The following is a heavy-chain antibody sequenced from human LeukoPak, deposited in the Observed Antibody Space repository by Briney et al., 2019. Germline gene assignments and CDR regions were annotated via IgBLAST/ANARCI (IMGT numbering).Heavy chain of an antibody. D-gene: IGHD2-8*01. CDR3: ARDMIPLLMVYAQHNWFDP. CDR1: GYTFTDYY. CDR2: INPNHGGT. Sequence: ASVKVSCKASGYTFTDYYMHWVRQTPGQGLEWMGQINPNHGGTNYAQKFQGRVTMTRDTSITTAYMELSRLRSDDTAVYYCARDMIPLLMVYAQHNWFDPWGQGTLVTVSS. J-gene: IGHJ5*02. V-gene: IGHV1-2*06.